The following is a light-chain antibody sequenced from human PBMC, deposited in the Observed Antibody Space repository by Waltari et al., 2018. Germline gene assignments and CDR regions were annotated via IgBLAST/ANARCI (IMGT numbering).Light chain of an antibody. J-gene: IGLJ3*02. V-gene: IGLV6-57*03. Sequence: NFMLTHPHSVSESPGKTITISCTRSSGSIASNYVQWYRQRPGSAPTTVIYEDNQRPSGVPDRFSGSIDSSSNSASLTISGLKTEDEADYYCQSYDSSNLWVFGGATKLTVL. CDR1: SGSIASNY. CDR2: EDN. CDR3: QSYDSSNLWV.